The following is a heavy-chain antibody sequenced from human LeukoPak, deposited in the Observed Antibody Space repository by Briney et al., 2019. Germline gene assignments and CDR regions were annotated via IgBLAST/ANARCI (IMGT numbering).Heavy chain of an antibody. CDR3: AKIPYSSGWVQNWFDP. Sequence: PGGSLRLSCAASGFTFGTYAMSWVRQAPGKGLEWISAISGSGGSTYYADSVKGRFTISRDNSENTLYLQMNSLRAEDTAVYYCAKIPYSSGWVQNWFDPWGQGTLVTVSS. V-gene: IGHV3-23*01. J-gene: IGHJ5*02. D-gene: IGHD6-19*01. CDR1: GFTFGTYA. CDR2: ISGSGGST.